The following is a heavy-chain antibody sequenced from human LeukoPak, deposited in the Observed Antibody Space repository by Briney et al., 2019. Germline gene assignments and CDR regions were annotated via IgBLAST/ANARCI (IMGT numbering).Heavy chain of an antibody. CDR3: ARGPGLLFRLDY. Sequence: SQTLSLTCAISGDSVSSNSAAWNWIRQSPSRGLEWLGRTYYRSKWYNGYAVSVKSRITINSDTSKNQFSLQLNSVTPEDTAVYYCARGPGLLFRLDYWGQGTLVTVSS. CDR1: GDSVSSNSAA. V-gene: IGHV6-1*01. CDR2: TYYRSKWYN. J-gene: IGHJ4*02. D-gene: IGHD2-21*01.